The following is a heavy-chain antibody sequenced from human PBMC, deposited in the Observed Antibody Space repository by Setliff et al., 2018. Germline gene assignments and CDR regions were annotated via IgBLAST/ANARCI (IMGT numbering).Heavy chain of an antibody. V-gene: IGHV4-39*01. CDR3: ARGDYYDSSAYSPDTFDI. CDR1: GGSISSSTYY. J-gene: IGHJ3*02. D-gene: IGHD3-22*01. Sequence: SETLSLTCTVSGGSISSSTYYWGWIRQPPGKGLQWIGNIYYTGSTCSDPSLKSRVTVSVDTSKNQFSLKLSSVTAADTAVYHCARGDYYDSSAYSPDTFDIWGQGTMVTVSS. CDR2: IYYTGST.